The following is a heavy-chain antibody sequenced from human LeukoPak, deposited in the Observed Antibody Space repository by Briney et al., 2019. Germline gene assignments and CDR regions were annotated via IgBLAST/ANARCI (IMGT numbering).Heavy chain of an antibody. D-gene: IGHD1-26*01. Sequence: PSETLSLTCTVSGGSISSYYWSWIRQPPGKGLEWIGYIYYSGSTNYNPSLKGRVTISVDTSKNQFSLKLSSVTAADTAVYYCARVEVGGIFDYWGQGTLVTVSS. J-gene: IGHJ4*02. CDR2: IYYSGST. CDR1: GGSISSYY. CDR3: ARVEVGGIFDY. V-gene: IGHV4-59*08.